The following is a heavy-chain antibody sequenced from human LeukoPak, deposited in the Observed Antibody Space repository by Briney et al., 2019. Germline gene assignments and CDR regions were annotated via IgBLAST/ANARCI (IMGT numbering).Heavy chain of an antibody. CDR1: GFTFSSYG. D-gene: IGHD3-10*01. Sequence: GGSLRLSCAASGFTFSSYGMHWVRQAPGKGLEWVAIIWYDGNNKYYADSLKGRFTISRDNSKNTLYLQINSLRAEDTAVYFCVRDRGSTNYFVYWGQGALVTVSS. V-gene: IGHV3-33*01. CDR3: VRDRGSTNYFVY. J-gene: IGHJ4*02. CDR2: IWYDGNNK.